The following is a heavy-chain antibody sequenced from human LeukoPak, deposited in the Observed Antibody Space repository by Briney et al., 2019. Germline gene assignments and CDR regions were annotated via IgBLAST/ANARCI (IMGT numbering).Heavy chain of an antibody. CDR3: ARSLAAGFDI. J-gene: IGHJ3*02. Sequence: GGSLRLSCAASGFTFSSYSMSWVRQAPGKGLEWVANMKQDGSETYYVDSVKGRFTISRDNAKDSLYLQMNSLRAEDTAVYYCARSLAAGFDIWGQGTMVTVSS. CDR2: MKQDGSET. V-gene: IGHV3-7*04. CDR1: GFTFSSYS. D-gene: IGHD6-25*01.